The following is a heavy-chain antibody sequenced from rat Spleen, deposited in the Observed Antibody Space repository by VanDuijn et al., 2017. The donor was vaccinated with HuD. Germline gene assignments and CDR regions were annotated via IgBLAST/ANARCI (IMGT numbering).Heavy chain of an antibody. CDR2: ISYDGDIT. CDR1: GFTFSNYD. CDR3: VRPYSGYNSYYFDY. J-gene: IGHJ2*01. V-gene: IGHV5S13*01. D-gene: IGHD1-9*01. Sequence: EVQLVESGGGLVQPGRSLKLSCATSGFTFSNYDMAWVRQAPAKGLEWVASISYDGDITYYRDSVKGRFTVSRDDAKNTQHLQMDSLRSEDTATYYCVRPYSGYNSYYFDYWGQGVMVTVSS.